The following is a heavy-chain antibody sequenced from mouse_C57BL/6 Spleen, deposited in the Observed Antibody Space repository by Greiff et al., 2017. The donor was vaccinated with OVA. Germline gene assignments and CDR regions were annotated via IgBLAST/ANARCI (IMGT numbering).Heavy chain of an antibody. Sequence: EVMLVESGEGLVKPGGSLKLSCAASGFTFSSYAMSWVRQTPEKRLEWVAYISSGGDYIYYADTVKGRFTISRDNARNTLYLQMSSLKSEDTAMYYCTRVYDGYYGGYFDYWGQGTTLTVSS. CDR1: GFTFSSYA. CDR2: ISSGGDYI. D-gene: IGHD2-3*01. V-gene: IGHV5-9-1*02. CDR3: TRVYDGYYGGYFDY. J-gene: IGHJ2*01.